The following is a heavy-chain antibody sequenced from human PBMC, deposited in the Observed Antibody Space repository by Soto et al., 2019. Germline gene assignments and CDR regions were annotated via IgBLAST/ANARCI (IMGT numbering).Heavy chain of an antibody. Sequence: GGSLRLSCAASGFTFSNVWLSWVRQGPGKGLEWVAVIWYDGSNKYYADSVKGRFTISRDNSKNTLYLQMNSLRAEDTAVYYCARGGTAASYYFDYWGQGTLVTVSS. CDR2: IWYDGSNK. J-gene: IGHJ4*02. D-gene: IGHD5-18*01. V-gene: IGHV3-33*08. CDR3: ARGGTAASYYFDY. CDR1: GFTFSNVW.